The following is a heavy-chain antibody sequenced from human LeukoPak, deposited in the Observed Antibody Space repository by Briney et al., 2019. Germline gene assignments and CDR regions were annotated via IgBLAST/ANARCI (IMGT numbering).Heavy chain of an antibody. CDR1: GYTLTSYG. V-gene: IGHV1-8*01. CDR2: MNPNSGNT. Sequence: ASVKVSCKASGYTLTSYGINWVRQATGQGLEWMGWMNPNSGNTGYAQKFQGRVTMTRNTSISTAYMELSSLRSEDTAVYYCARGRRDFWSGYYNQAYYYYGMDVWGQGTTVTVSS. CDR3: ARGRRDFWSGYYNQAYYYYGMDV. J-gene: IGHJ6*02. D-gene: IGHD3-3*01.